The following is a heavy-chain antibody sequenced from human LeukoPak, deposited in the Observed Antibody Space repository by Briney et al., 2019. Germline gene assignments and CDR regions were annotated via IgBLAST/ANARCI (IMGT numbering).Heavy chain of an antibody. CDR3: AKDSGFHYYETSGFFHY. CDR1: GLTFSSYA. Sequence: GPSLRLSCAASGLTFSSYAMSWVRQAPGKGLEWVSGISGSGGSTYYADSAKGRFTISRDNAKNMMYLQMNGLRVEDTALYYCAKDSGFHYYETSGFFHYWGQGTVVSVSS. D-gene: IGHD3-22*01. J-gene: IGHJ4*02. CDR2: ISGSGGST. V-gene: IGHV3-23*01.